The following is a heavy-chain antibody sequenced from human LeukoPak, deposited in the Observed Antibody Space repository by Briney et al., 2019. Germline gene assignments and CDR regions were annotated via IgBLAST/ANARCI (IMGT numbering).Heavy chain of an antibody. CDR3: AKPPDYGGNSGGYMDV. CDR2: IRYDGSNK. V-gene: IGHV3-30*02. J-gene: IGHJ6*03. D-gene: IGHD4-23*01. CDR1: GFTFSSYG. Sequence: PGGSLRLSCAASGFTFSSYGMHWVRQAPGKGLEWVAFIRYDGSNKYYADSVKGRFTISRDNSKNTLYLQMNSLRAEDTAVYYCAKPPDYGGNSGGYMDVWGKGTTVTVSS.